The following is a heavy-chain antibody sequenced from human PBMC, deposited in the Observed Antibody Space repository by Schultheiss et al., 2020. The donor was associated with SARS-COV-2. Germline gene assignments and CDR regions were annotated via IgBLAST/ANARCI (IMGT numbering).Heavy chain of an antibody. CDR3: ARDRYLFDF. Sequence: ASVKVSCKASGYTFTTYAMNWVRQAPGQGLEWMGWISPSNDNTNYAQKLQGRVTMTRDTSTTTVYMELSSLRSDDTAVYYCARDRYLFDFWGPGTLVTVSS. CDR2: ISPSNDNT. CDR1: GYTFTTYA. V-gene: IGHV1-18*01. J-gene: IGHJ4*02. D-gene: IGHD1-14*01.